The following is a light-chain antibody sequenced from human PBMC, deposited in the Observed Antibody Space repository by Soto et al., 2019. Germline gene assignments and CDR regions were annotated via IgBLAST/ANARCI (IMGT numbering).Light chain of an antibody. J-gene: IGLJ3*02. CDR2: EVS. CDR3: SSSAGNNLWV. Sequence: QSALTQPASASGSPGQSVTISCTGTSTDVAGYNYVSWYQQHPGKAPKLMIYEVSKRPSGVPDRFSGSKSGNTASLTVSGQQDEDEADYYCSSSAGNNLWVFGGGTQLTVL. CDR1: STDVAGYNY. V-gene: IGLV2-8*01.